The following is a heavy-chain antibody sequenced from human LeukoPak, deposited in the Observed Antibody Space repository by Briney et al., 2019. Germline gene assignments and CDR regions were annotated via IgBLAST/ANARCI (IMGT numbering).Heavy chain of an antibody. V-gene: IGHV3-53*01. J-gene: IGHJ4*02. Sequence: GGSLRLSCAAPGFSVSTNYISWVRQAPGKGLEWVSVIYSGGSTKYADSVKARFTISRDNSKNTVYLQMNSLRAEDTAVYYCARATLDNWGQGTLVTVSS. CDR1: GFSVSTNY. CDR2: IYSGGST. CDR3: ARATLDN.